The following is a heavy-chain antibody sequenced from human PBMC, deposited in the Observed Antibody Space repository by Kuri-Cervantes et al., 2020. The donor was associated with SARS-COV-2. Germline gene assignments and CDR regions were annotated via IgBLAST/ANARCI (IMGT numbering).Heavy chain of an antibody. Sequence: GESLNISWPASGFTFSSYSMNWVRQAPGNGLEWVPSISSSSSYIYYADSVKGRFTISRDNAKNSLYLQMNSLRAEDTAVYYCARGIAMAVPREYYFDYWGQGTLVTVSS. CDR1: GFTFSSYS. CDR2: ISSSSSYI. V-gene: IGHV3-21*01. D-gene: IGHD2-2*01. J-gene: IGHJ4*02. CDR3: ARGIAMAVPREYYFDY.